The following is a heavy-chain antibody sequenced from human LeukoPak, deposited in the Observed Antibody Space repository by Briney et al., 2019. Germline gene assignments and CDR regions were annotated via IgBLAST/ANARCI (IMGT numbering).Heavy chain of an antibody. CDR1: GGSFSGYY. D-gene: IGHD3-10*01. V-gene: IGHV3-21*01. CDR3: ARHGSITMVRGRLRYYYMDV. J-gene: IGHJ6*03. Sequence: ETLSLTCAVYGGSFSGYYWSWIRQAPGKGLEWVSSISSSSSYIYYADSVKGRFTISRDNAKNSLYLQMNSLRAEDTAVYYCARHGSITMVRGRLRYYYMDVWGKGTTVTISS. CDR2: ISSSSSYI.